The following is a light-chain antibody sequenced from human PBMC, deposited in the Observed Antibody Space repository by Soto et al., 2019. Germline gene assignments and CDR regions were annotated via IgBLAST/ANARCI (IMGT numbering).Light chain of an antibody. J-gene: IGKJ2*01. CDR3: QQSYSTPYT. CDR2: GAS. CDR1: QRISNY. V-gene: IGKV1-39*01. Sequence: DIQMTQSPSSLSASVGDRVTITCRASQRISNYLNWYQQKPGKATKVLIYGASNLQSGVPSRFSGSGSGTDFTLTISSLQPEDFATYYCQQSYSTPYTFGQGTKLEIK.